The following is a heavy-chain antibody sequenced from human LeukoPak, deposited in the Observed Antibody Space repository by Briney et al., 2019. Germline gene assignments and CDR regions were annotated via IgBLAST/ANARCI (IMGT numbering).Heavy chain of an antibody. CDR2: IYPGDSDT. CDR1: GYKLTNNW. Sequence: GESLKISCKISGYKLTNNWIGWVRQMPGKGLEWMGIIYPGDSDTRYSPSFQGQVTISADKSISTAYLQWSSLKASDTAMYYCARQGITVGATMDWYFDLWGRGTLVTVSS. D-gene: IGHD1-26*01. CDR3: ARQGITVGATMDWYFDL. J-gene: IGHJ2*01. V-gene: IGHV5-51*01.